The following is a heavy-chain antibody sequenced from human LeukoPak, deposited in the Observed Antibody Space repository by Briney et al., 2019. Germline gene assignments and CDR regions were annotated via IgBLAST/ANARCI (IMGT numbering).Heavy chain of an antibody. Sequence: GGSLSLSCAASGFTFSSYAMSWVRQAPGQGLEWVSAISGSGGSTYYADSVKGRFTISRDNSKNTLYLQMNSLRAEDTAVYYCAKSPTGTPDYWGQGTLVTVSS. J-gene: IGHJ4*02. D-gene: IGHD1-7*01. CDR1: GFTFSSYA. V-gene: IGHV3-23*01. CDR3: AKSPTGTPDY. CDR2: ISGSGGST.